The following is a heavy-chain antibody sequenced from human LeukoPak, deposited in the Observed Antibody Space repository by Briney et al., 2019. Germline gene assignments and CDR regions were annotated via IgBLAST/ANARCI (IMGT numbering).Heavy chain of an antibody. J-gene: IGHJ3*02. D-gene: IGHD3-22*01. CDR3: ARGTDTYYYDSSGYYYFTIFDI. Sequence: PSETLSLTCTVSGGSISSYYWGWIRQPPGKGLEWIGYIYYSGSTNYNPSLKSRVTISVDTSKNQFSLKLSSVTAADTAVYYCARGTDTYYYDSSGYYYFTIFDIWGQGTMVTVSS. CDR1: GGSISSYY. V-gene: IGHV4-59*01. CDR2: IYYSGST.